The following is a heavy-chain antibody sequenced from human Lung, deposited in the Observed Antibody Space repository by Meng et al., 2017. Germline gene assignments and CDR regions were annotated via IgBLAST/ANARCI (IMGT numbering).Heavy chain of an antibody. CDR3: ARGIWGFDY. CDR2: ISGSGGNT. CDR1: GFTFSSYA. D-gene: IGHD2/OR15-2a*01. J-gene: IGHJ4*02. V-gene: IGHV3-23*01. Sequence: GESLKISCAASGFTFSSYAMSWVRQAPGKGLEWVSAISGSGGNTHYADSVKGRSTISRDNSKNTLYLQMNTLRAEDTAVYYCARGIWGFDYWGQGTLVTVSS.